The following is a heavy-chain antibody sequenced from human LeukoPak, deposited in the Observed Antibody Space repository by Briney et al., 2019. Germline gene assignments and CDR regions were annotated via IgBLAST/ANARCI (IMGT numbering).Heavy chain of an antibody. CDR3: AKDRGGGSSFDY. D-gene: IGHD2-15*01. CDR2: ISGSGGST. J-gene: IGHJ4*02. CDR1: GFTFSSYA. V-gene: IGHV3-23*01. Sequence: PGGSLRLSCAASGFTFSSYAMSWVRQAPGKGLEWVSVISGSGGSTYYADSVKGRFTISRDNSKNTLYLQMNSLRAEDTAVYYCAKDRGGGSSFDYWGQGTLVTVSS.